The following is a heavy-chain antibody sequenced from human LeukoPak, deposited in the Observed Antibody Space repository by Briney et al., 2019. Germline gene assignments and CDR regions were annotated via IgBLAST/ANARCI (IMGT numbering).Heavy chain of an antibody. D-gene: IGHD5-24*01. Sequence: ASVKVSCKASGGTFSSYAISWVRQAPGQGLEWMGGIIPIFGTANYAQKFQGRVTITTDESTSTAYMELSILRSEDTAVYYCAQRAGDGYNYQYYFDYWGQGTLVTVSS. CDR2: IIPIFGTA. V-gene: IGHV1-69*05. CDR1: GGTFSSYA. CDR3: AQRAGDGYNYQYYFDY. J-gene: IGHJ4*02.